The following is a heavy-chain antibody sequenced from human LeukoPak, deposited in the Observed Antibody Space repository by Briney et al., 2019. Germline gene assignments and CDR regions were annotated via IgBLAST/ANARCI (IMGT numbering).Heavy chain of an antibody. CDR2: INHSGST. J-gene: IGHJ4*02. Sequence: PSETLSLTCAVYGGSFSGYYWSWIRQPPGKGLEWIGEINHSGSTNYNPSLKSRVTISVDTSKNQFSLKLSSVTAADTAVYYCARGLRSIQLWSFTTYYFDYWGQGTLVTVSS. CDR3: ARGLRSIQLWSFTTYYFDY. D-gene: IGHD5-18*01. CDR1: GGSFSGYY. V-gene: IGHV4-34*01.